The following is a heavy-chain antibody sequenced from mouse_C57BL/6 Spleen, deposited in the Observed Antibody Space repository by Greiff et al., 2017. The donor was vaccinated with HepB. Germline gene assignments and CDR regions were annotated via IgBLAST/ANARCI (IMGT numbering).Heavy chain of an antibody. V-gene: IGHV1-52*01. CDR1: GYTFTSYW. CDR2: IDPSDSET. J-gene: IGHJ4*01. CDR3: ARGNYGSDYYYAMDY. Sequence: QVQLKQPGAELVRPGSSVKLSCKASGYTFTSYWMHWVKQRPIQGLEWIGNIDPSDSETHYNQKFKDKATLTVDKSSSTAYMQLSSLTSEDSAVYYCARGNYGSDYYYAMDYWGQGTSVTVSS. D-gene: IGHD1-1*01.